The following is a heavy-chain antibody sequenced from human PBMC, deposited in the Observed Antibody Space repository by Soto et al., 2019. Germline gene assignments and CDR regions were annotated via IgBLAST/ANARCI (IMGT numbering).Heavy chain of an antibody. D-gene: IGHD6-13*01. J-gene: IGHJ6*02. V-gene: IGHV1-2*02. Sequence: ASVKVSCKASGYTFTSYYINWVRQATGEVLERMAWINPNSGSTNYAQKFQGRVTMTRDTSISTAYMELSRLRSDDTAVCYCARDLRGSSWYEEYYYYYGMDVWGQGTTVTVSS. CDR3: ARDLRGSSWYEEYYYYYGMDV. CDR1: GYTFTSYY. CDR2: INPNSGST.